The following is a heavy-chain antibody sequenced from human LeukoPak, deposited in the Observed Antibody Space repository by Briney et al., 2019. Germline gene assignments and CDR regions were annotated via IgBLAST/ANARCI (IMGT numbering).Heavy chain of an antibody. CDR2: IYPDDSDT. J-gene: IGHJ4*02. V-gene: IGHV5-51*01. CDR1: GYSFTDYW. CDR3: ARHIFYHDISTGYGDY. Sequence: PGESLKISCKGSGYSFTDYWIGWVRQMPGKGLEWMGIIYPDDSDTRYSPSFQGQVTISADKSITTAYLQWSSLKASDTAMYYCARHIFYHDISTGYGDYWGQGTLVTVSS. D-gene: IGHD3-9*01.